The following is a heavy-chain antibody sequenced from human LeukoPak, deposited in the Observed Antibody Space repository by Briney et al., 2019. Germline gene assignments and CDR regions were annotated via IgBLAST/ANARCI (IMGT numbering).Heavy chain of an antibody. V-gene: IGHV5-51*01. CDR2: IYPGDSDT. CDR3: ARAGYYDSSGYSTYAFDI. CDR1: GYSFTSYW. Sequence: GESLKISCKGSGYSFTSYWIGWVRQMPGKGLEWMGIIYPGDSDTRYSPSFQGQVTISADKSISTAYLQWSSLKASDTAMYYCARAGYYDSSGYSTYAFDIWGQGTMVTVSS. J-gene: IGHJ3*02. D-gene: IGHD3-22*01.